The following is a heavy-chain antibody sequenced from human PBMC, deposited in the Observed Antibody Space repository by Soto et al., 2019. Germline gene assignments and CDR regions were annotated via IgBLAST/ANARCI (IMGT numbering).Heavy chain of an antibody. CDR2: IYHSGST. CDR1: GGSISSNDW. CDR3: ARREGDCRGGSCPYYHD. D-gene: IGHD2-15*01. V-gene: IGHV4-4*02. Sequence: QVQLQESGPGLVKPSETLSLTCTVSGGSISSNDWWSWVRQTPGKGLEWIGEIYHSGSTNYNPSLKSRSTLSLDKSKNHFSLSLNFVTAADTAGYYCARREGDCRGGSCPYYHDWGQGTLVTASS. J-gene: IGHJ4*02.